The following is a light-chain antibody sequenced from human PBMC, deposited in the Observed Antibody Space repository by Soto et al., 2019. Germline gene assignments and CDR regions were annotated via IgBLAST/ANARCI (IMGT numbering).Light chain of an antibody. J-gene: IGKJ4*01. Sequence: DIQMTQSPYSLCSSVGDRVTITCRASQSISSYLNWYQQKPGKAPKLLIYAASSLQSGVPSRFSRSGTGTDFTLAICSLQPEDFSTYYCQQSYCTLLLTFGGGTKVETK. CDR3: QQSYCTLLLT. CDR2: AAS. CDR1: QSISSY. V-gene: IGKV1-39*01.